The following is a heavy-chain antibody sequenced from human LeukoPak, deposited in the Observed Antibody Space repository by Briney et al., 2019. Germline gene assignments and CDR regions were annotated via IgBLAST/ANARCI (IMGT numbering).Heavy chain of an antibody. CDR2: IQSKPDGGTA. CDR1: GLTFSKAW. D-gene: IGHD3-10*01. J-gene: IGHJ4*02. V-gene: IGHV3-15*01. Sequence: GGSLRLSCAASGLTFSKAWMNWVRQAPGKGLEWVGHIQSKPDGGTADYAAPVKGRFTISRDDSKNTLYLVINSLKTEDTAVYYCTTRGHLRGIDHWGQGTLVTVSS. CDR3: TTRGHLRGIDH.